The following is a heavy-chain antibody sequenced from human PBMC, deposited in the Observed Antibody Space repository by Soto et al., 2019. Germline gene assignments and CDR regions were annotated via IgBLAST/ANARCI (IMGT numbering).Heavy chain of an antibody. CDR3: AREFVGATSRKDY. D-gene: IGHD1-26*01. CDR2: ISANTGHT. J-gene: IGHJ4*02. CDR1: GYIFTTYG. Sequence: QVQLVQSGPEVKKAGASVKVSCKASGYIFTTYGITWVRQAPGQGLEWMGWISANTGHTNYAHKFQGRVTMTTDTSTSTAYMELRSLRSDDTAVYYCAREFVGATSRKDYWGQGTLVTVSS. V-gene: IGHV1-18*01.